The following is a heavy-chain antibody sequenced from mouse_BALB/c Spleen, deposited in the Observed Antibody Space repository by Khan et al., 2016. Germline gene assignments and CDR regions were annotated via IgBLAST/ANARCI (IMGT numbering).Heavy chain of an antibody. Sequence: QVQLQQSGAELAKPGASVKMSCKASGYTSTTYWMHWVKQRPGQGLEWIGYIHPTSGYTDYNEKFKARATLSADKSSSTAYMQLSSLTSEDSAVYYWTRDRIDYGGQGTTLTGSA. CDR3: TRDRIDY. CDR2: IHPTSGYT. J-gene: IGHJ2*01. CDR1: GYTSTTYW. V-gene: IGHV1-7*01.